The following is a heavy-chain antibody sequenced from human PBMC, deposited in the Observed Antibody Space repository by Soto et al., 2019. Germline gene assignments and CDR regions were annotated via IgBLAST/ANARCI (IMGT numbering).Heavy chain of an antibody. CDR2: INPSGGST. J-gene: IGHJ4*02. Sequence: GASVKVSCKASGYTFTSYYMHWVRQAPGQGLEWMGIINPSGGSTSYAQKFQGRVTMTRDTSTSTVYMELSSLRSEDTAVYYYARGVDIVAIRSRIPTYGDYLVYWGQGTLVTVSS. CDR3: ARGVDIVAIRSRIPTYGDYLVY. V-gene: IGHV1-46*01. D-gene: IGHD5-12*01. CDR1: GYTFTSYY.